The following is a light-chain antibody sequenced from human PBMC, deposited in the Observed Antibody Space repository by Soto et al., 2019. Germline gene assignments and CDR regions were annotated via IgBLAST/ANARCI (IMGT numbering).Light chain of an antibody. V-gene: IGLV1-44*01. CDR2: GSD. Sequence: QSVLTQPPSAAGTPGQRVTISCSGSSSNIGSKTVNWYQQLPGTAPKLLIYGSDQRPSGVPDRFSGSKSGTSAYLAISGLKSEDESDYYCAAWDDRLNGDVFAVGNKVTVL. J-gene: IGLJ1*01. CDR3: AAWDDRLNGDV. CDR1: SSNIGSKT.